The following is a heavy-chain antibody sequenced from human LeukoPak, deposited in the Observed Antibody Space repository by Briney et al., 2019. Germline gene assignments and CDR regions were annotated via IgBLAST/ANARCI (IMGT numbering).Heavy chain of an antibody. V-gene: IGHV4-59*01. CDR2: IYYSGST. CDR1: GGSISSYY. CDR3: ARQYSSSNYYYYYGMDV. Sequence: SETLSLTCIVSGGSISSYYWSWIRQPPGKGLEWIGYIYYSGSTNYNPSLKSRVTISVDTSKNQFSLKLSSVTAADTAVYYCARQYSSSNYYYYYGMDVWGQGTTVTVSS. D-gene: IGHD6-6*01. J-gene: IGHJ6*02.